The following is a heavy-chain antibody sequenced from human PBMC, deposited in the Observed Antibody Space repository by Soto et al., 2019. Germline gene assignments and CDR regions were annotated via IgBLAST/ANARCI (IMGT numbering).Heavy chain of an antibody. CDR2: IIPIFGTA. CDR3: ARPHFDPAYTTYYYYGMDV. Sequence: ASVKVSCKASGGTFSSYAISWVRQAPGQGLEWMGGIIPIFGTANYAQKFQGRVTITADESTSTAYMELSSLRSEDTAVYYCARPHFDPAYTTYYYYGMDVWGQGTTVTVSS. D-gene: IGHD3-16*01. CDR1: GGTFSSYA. J-gene: IGHJ6*02. V-gene: IGHV1-69*13.